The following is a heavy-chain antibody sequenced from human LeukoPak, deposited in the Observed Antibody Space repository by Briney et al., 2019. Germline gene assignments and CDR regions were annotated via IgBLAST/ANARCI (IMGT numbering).Heavy chain of an antibody. CDR3: ARDRWSYYFDY. V-gene: IGHV1-2*02. Sequence: ASVKVSCKASGYTFTGYYMHWVRQAPGQGLEWMGWINPDSGGTNFAQKFQGRVTMTRDTSISTAYMELSRLRSDDTAVYYCARDRWSYYFDYWGQGALVTVSS. J-gene: IGHJ4*02. CDR2: INPDSGGT. CDR1: GYTFTGYY. D-gene: IGHD6-13*01.